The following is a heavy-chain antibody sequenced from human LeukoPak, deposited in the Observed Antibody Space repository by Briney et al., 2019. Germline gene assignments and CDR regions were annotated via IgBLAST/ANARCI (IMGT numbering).Heavy chain of an antibody. CDR3: ARVNINNWHSCDY. CDR1: GVSISRNNW. Sequence: PSETLSLTCAVSGVSISRNNWWGWVRQPPGKGLGWIGEIYHSGSPNYNPSLESRVTISVDKYRNHFSLNLSSVTAADTAVYYCARVNINNWHSCDYWGQGTLVTVS. V-gene: IGHV4-4*02. J-gene: IGHJ4*02. CDR2: IYHSGSP. D-gene: IGHD1-1*01.